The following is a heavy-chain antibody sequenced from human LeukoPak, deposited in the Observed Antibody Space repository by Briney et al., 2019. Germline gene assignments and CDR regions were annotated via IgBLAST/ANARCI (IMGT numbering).Heavy chain of an antibody. V-gene: IGHV1-24*01. D-gene: IGHD2-15*01. CDR1: GYTLTGLS. CDR2: FDPEDGET. Sequence: ASAKVSCKVSGYTLTGLSKHWVRQAPGKGPEWMGGFDPEDGETIYGQKFQGRVTMTEDTSTDTAYMELSSLGSEDTAVYYCATGWLVLDYWGQGTLVSVSS. CDR3: ATGWLVLDY. J-gene: IGHJ4*02.